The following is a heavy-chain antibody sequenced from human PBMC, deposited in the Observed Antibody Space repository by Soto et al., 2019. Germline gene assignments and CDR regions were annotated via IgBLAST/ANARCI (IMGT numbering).Heavy chain of an antibody. V-gene: IGHV4-34*01. CDR1: GGSFSGYY. Sequence: QVQLQQWGAGLLKPSETLSLTCAVYGGSFSGYYWSWIRQPPGKGLEWIGEINHSGSTNYNPSLKSRVTISVDTSKNQFSLKLSSVTAADTAVYYCARIIQLRDYGDHGEIDYWGQGTLVTVSS. CDR3: ARIIQLRDYGDHGEIDY. CDR2: INHSGST. J-gene: IGHJ4*02. D-gene: IGHD4-17*01.